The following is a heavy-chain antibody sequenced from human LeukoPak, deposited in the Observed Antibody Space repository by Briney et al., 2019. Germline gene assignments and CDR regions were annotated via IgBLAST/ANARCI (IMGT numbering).Heavy chain of an antibody. CDR2: IRFDGSNK. J-gene: IGHJ4*02. CDR3: AKEYCSGGSCYLFDY. V-gene: IGHV3-30*02. D-gene: IGHD2-15*01. CDR1: GLTFSTYG. Sequence: GGSLRLSCAASGLTFSTYGMHWVRQAPGKGLEWVAFIRFDGSNKYYADSVKGRFTISRDNSKNTLYLQMNSLRAEDTAVYYCAKEYCSGGSCYLFDYWGQGTLVTVSS.